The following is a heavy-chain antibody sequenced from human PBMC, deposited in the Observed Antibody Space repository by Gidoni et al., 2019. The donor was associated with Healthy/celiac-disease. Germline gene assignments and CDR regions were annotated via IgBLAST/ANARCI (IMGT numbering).Heavy chain of an antibody. CDR1: GGPISSGGYY. CDR2: IYYSGST. CDR3: ASGEPYYYDSSSAFDI. J-gene: IGHJ3*02. D-gene: IGHD3-22*01. V-gene: IGHV4-31*03. Sequence: QVQLQESGPGLVKPSQTLSLTCTVPGGPISSGGYYWSWIRQHPGKGLEWIGYIYYSGSTYYNPSLKSRVTISVDTSKNQFSLKLSSVTAADTAVYYCASGEPYYYDSSSAFDIWGQGTMVTVSS.